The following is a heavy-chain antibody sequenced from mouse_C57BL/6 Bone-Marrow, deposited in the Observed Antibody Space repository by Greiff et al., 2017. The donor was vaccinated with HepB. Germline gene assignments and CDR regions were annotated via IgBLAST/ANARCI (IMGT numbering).Heavy chain of an antibody. CDR3: ARYSKYEACFDY. Sequence: VQLQQSGAELVRPGTSVKVSCKASGYSFTNYLIEWVKQRPGQGLEWIGVINPGSGGTNYNEKFKGKATLTADKSSSTAYMQLSSLTSEDSAVYCCARYSKYEACFDYWGQGTTLTVSS. D-gene: IGHD2-5*01. CDR1: GYSFTNYL. J-gene: IGHJ2*01. CDR2: INPGSGGT. V-gene: IGHV1-54*01.